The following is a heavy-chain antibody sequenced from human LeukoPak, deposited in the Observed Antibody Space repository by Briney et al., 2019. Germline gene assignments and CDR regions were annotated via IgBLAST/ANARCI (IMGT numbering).Heavy chain of an antibody. D-gene: IGHD1-14*01. V-gene: IGHV1-18*01. Sequence: ASVKVSCKASGYSFSSYSITWLRQAPGQGLEWMGWISVYNGDTNYAQKFQGRVTMTTDTSTSTAYMELRSLRSDDTAVYYCARAPPNLTNPFDYWGQGTLVTVSS. CDR1: GYSFSSYS. CDR2: ISVYNGDT. CDR3: ARAPPNLTNPFDY. J-gene: IGHJ4*02.